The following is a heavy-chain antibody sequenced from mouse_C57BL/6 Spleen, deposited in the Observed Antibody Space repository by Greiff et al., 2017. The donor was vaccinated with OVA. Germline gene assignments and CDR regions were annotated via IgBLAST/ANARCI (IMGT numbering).Heavy chain of an antibody. D-gene: IGHD3-3*01. J-gene: IGHJ1*03. V-gene: IGHV1-26*01. CDR3: ARGGWERYFDV. CDR2: INPNNGGT. Sequence: VQLQQSGPELVKPGASVKISCKASGYTFTDYYMNWVKQSHGKSLEWIGDINPNNGGTSYNQKFKGKATLTVDKSSSTAYMELRSLTSEDSAVYYCARGGWERYFDVWGTGTTVTVSS. CDR1: GYTFTDYY.